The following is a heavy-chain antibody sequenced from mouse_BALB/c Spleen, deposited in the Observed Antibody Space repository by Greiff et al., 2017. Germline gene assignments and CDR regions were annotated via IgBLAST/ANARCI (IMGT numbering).Heavy chain of an antibody. D-gene: IGHD3-2*01. CDR2: ISSGGSYT. CDR3: TRGQLGLRY. Sequence: EVKLVESGGGLVKPGGSLKLSCAASGFTFSSYTMSWVRQTPEKRLEWVATISSGGSYTYYPDSVKGRFTISRDNAKNTLYLQMSSLKSEDTAMYYCTRGQLGLRYWGQGTLVTVSA. J-gene: IGHJ3*01. V-gene: IGHV5-6-4*01. CDR1: GFTFSSYT.